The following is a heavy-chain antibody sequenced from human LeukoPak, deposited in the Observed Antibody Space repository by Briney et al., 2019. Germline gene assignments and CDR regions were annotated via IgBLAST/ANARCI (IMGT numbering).Heavy chain of an antibody. CDR2: ISSSSSYI. J-gene: IGHJ4*02. CDR3: ASPGYYGSAKGDY. D-gene: IGHD3-10*01. Sequence: GGSLRLSCAASGFTFSSYSMNWVRQAPGKGLEWVSSISSSSSYIYYADSVKGRFTISRDNAKNSLYLQMNSLRAEDTAIYYCASPGYYGSAKGDYWGQGTLVTVSS. CDR1: GFTFSSYS. V-gene: IGHV3-21*04.